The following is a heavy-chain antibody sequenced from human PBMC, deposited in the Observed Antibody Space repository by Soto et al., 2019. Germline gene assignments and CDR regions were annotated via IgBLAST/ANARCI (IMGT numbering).Heavy chain of an antibody. CDR2: MNPNSGNT. D-gene: IGHD4-17*01. CDR1: GYTFTSYD. V-gene: IGHV1-8*01. Sequence: QVQLVQSGAEVKKPGASVKVSCKASGYTFTSYDINWVRQATGQGLEWMGWMNPNSGNTGYAQKFQGRVTMTRNTSIRTAYMALSSLRSEDRAVYYCARGPPDYGGNPTGGPVDYWGQGTLVTVSS. J-gene: IGHJ4*02. CDR3: ARGPPDYGGNPTGGPVDY.